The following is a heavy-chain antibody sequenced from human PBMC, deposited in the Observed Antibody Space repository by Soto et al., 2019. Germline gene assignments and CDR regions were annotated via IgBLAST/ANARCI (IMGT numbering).Heavy chain of an antibody. Sequence: VGSLRLSCAASGFTFSSYSMNWVRQAPGKGLEWVSSISSSSSYIYYADSVKGRFTISRDNAKNSLYLQMNSLRAEDTAVYYCARGGINMVRGVIGYMDVWGKGTTVTVSS. J-gene: IGHJ6*03. CDR2: ISSSSSYI. D-gene: IGHD3-10*01. CDR3: ARGGINMVRGVIGYMDV. V-gene: IGHV3-21*01. CDR1: GFTFSSYS.